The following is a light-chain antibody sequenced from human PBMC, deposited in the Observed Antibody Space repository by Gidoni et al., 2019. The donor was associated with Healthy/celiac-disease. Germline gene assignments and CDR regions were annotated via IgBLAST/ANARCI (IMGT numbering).Light chain of an antibody. J-gene: IGKJ4*01. CDR3: QPRSNWPLT. CDR2: DAS. V-gene: IGKV3-11*01. Sequence: EMVLTQSPATLSLSPGERATLSCRASQSVSSYLAWYQQKPGQAPRLLIYDASNRATGIPARFSGSGSGTDFTLTISRLEPEDFAVYYCQPRSNWPLTFGGGTKVEIK. CDR1: QSVSSY.